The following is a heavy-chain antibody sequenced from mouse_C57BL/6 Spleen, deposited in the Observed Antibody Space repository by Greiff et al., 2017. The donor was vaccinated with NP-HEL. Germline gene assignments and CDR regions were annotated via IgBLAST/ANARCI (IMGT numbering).Heavy chain of an antibody. CDR1: GYTFTSYW. Sequence: QVQLKQPGAELVKPGASVKLSCKASGYTFTSYWMQWVKQRPGQGLEWIGEIDPSDSYTNYNQKFKGKATFTFDTSSSTAYMQLSSLTSEDSAVYYCARFYYYGPHFDYWGQGTTLTVSS. CDR2: IDPSDSYT. CDR3: ARFYYYGPHFDY. J-gene: IGHJ2*01. D-gene: IGHD1-1*01. V-gene: IGHV1-50*01.